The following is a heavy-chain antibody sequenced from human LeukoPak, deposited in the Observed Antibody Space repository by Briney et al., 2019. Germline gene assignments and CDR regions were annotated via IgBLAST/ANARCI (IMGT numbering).Heavy chain of an antibody. CDR3: ARGSLGYGDYVGRRIDP. D-gene: IGHD4-17*01. J-gene: IGHJ5*02. V-gene: IGHV4-31*03. CDR1: GGSISSGGYY. Sequence: SETLSLTCTVSGGSISSGGYYWSWIRQHPGKGLEWIGYIYYSGSTYYNPSLKSRVTISVDTSKNQFSLKLSSVTAADTAVYYCARGSLGYGDYVGRRIDPWGQGTLVTVSS. CDR2: IYYSGST.